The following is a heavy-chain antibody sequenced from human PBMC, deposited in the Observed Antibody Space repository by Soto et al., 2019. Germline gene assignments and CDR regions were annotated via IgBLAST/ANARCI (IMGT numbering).Heavy chain of an antibody. D-gene: IGHD5-12*01. CDR2: INHSGTT. Sequence: PSETLSLTCGGYGGSFSGYFWSWIRQPPGKGLEWIGQINHSGTTNYNPSLKSRVTISADTSKNQFSLNLRSVNAADTAVYYCARLDVVAGRGGTYYQCYGMDVWGRGTTVTVSS. CDR3: ARLDVVAGRGGTYYQCYGMDV. J-gene: IGHJ6*02. V-gene: IGHV4-34*01. CDR1: GGSFSGYF.